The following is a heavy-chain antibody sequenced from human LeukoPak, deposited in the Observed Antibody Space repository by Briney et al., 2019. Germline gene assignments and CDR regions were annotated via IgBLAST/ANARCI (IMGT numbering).Heavy chain of an antibody. V-gene: IGHV3-7*01. D-gene: IGHD6-13*01. CDR1: GFTFSIYC. J-gene: IGHJ4*02. CDR3: AREGRGIAAAGTFDY. Sequence: PGGSLRLSCAASGFTFSIYCMSWVRQAPGKGREWVANIKQDGSEKYYVDSVKGRFTISRDNAKNSLYLQMNSLRAEDTAVYYCAREGRGIAAAGTFDYWGQGTLVTVSS. CDR2: IKQDGSEK.